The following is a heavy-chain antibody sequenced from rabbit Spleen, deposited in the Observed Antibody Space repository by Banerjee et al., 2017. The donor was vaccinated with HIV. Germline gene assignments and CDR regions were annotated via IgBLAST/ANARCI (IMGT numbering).Heavy chain of an antibody. D-gene: IGHD1-1*01. Sequence: QEQLVESGGDLVKPEGSLTLTCKASGFSFSSDDDMCWVRQAPGKGLEWIACIDGGSSGSTYYASWAKGRFTISKTSSTTVTLQMTSLTAADTATYFCARNYVNAFDPWGPGTLVTVS. J-gene: IGHJ2*01. CDR3: ARNYVNAFDP. CDR2: IDGGSSGST. CDR1: GFSFSSDDD. V-gene: IGHV1S45*01.